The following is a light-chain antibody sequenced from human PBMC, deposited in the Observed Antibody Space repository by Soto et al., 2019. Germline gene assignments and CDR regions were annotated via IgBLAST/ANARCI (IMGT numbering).Light chain of an antibody. CDR1: QSIRSY. CDR3: QQTSSTPT. V-gene: IGKV1-39*01. Sequence: DIQLTQSPSFLSASVGDRVTITCRASQSIRSYLNWYQQKPGKAPKLLIYAASSLQTGISSRFSGSGSGTDFTLTISNLQPEDFATYYCQQTSSTPTFGGGTKGDI. CDR2: AAS. J-gene: IGKJ4*01.